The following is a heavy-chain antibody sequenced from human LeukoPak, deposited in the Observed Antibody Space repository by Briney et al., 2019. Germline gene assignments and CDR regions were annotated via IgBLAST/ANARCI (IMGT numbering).Heavy chain of an antibody. J-gene: IGHJ6*03. CDR1: GGSITGISYY. CDR2: IYQTGNA. V-gene: IGHV4-39*02. D-gene: IGHD3-9*01. CDR3: ARGLDYVDV. Sequence: SETLSLTCTVSGGSITGISYYWNWLRQPPGKELEWIGRIYQTGNAYCKPSLKSRVTVSVDTTNNQFSLRLSSVTAADTAVYYCARGLDYVDVWGKGITVSVSS.